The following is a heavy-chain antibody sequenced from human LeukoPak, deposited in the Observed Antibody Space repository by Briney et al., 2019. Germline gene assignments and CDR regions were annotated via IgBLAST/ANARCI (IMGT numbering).Heavy chain of an antibody. J-gene: IGHJ3*02. CDR1: GFTFSSYA. V-gene: IGHV3-30-3*01. CDR3: AREIADIAAEYDAFDI. Sequence: GGSLRLSCAASGFTFSSYAMHWVRQAPGKGLEWVAVISYDGSNKYYADSVKGRFTISRDNSKNTLYLQMNSLRAEDTAVYYCAREIADIAAEYDAFDIWGQGTMVTVSS. CDR2: ISYDGSNK. D-gene: IGHD6-25*01.